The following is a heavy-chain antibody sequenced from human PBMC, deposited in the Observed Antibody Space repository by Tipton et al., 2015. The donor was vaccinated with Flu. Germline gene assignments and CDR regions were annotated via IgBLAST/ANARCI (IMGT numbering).Heavy chain of an antibody. Sequence: TLSLTCTVSSGSIRSTNYFCAWIRQPPGKRLELIGSIYPSGTTYYNPSLKSRVTISVDTSKSQFSLKLRSVTAADTAVYYCARGDSYAYSSAFEIWGQGTLVTVSS. J-gene: IGHJ3*02. CDR2: IYPSGTT. V-gene: IGHV4-39*01. CDR3: ARGDSYAYSSAFEI. CDR1: SGSIRSTNYF. D-gene: IGHD5-18*01.